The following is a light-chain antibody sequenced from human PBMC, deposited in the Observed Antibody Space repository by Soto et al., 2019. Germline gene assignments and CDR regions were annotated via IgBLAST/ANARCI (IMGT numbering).Light chain of an antibody. V-gene: IGKV1-39*01. CDR2: AAY. J-gene: IGKJ1*01. Sequence: DIQMTQSPSSLSASVGDRVTITCRASQTISSYLNWYQQTPGRAPQLLIYAAYSLQGGVPSRFSGSGSGTDFTLTISSLQPEDFATFYCQQTYSTPSTWTFGQGTKVEIK. CDR1: QTISSY. CDR3: QQTYSTPSTWT.